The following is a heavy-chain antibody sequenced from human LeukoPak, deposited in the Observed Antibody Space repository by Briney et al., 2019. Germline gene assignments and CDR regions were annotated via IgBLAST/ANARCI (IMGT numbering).Heavy chain of an antibody. Sequence: PGGSLRLSCAASGFTFSSYAMSWVRQAPGKGLEWVAVISYDGSNKYYADSVKGRFTISRDNSKNTLYLQMNSLRAEDTAVYYCVLFDYWGQGTLVTVSS. V-gene: IGHV3-30-3*01. CDR1: GFTFSSYA. CDR3: VLFDY. J-gene: IGHJ4*02. CDR2: ISYDGSNK.